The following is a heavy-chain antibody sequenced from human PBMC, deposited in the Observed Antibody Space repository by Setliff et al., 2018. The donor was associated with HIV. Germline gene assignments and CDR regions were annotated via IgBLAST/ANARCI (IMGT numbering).Heavy chain of an antibody. Sequence: GESLKISCATSGFSLRTYGLHWVRQAPGKGLEWVAVISQDASKDYYADSVKGRFTIPKDNSKNTVFLQMNNLRVEDTALYYCAKSSFRFFEDLSDWYFDLWGRGTLVTVSS. V-gene: IGHV3-30*18. D-gene: IGHD3-16*02. J-gene: IGHJ2*01. CDR3: AKSSFRFFEDLSDWYFDL. CDR1: GFSLRTYG. CDR2: ISQDASKD.